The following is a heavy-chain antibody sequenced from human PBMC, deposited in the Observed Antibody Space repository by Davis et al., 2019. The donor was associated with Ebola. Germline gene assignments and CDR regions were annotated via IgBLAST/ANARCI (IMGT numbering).Heavy chain of an antibody. CDR2: INPSGGST. Sequence: ASVKVSCKASGYTFTSYYMHWVRQAPGQGLEWMGIINPSGGSTTYAQKFQGRVTMTRNTSISTAYMELSSLRSEDTAVYYCARIRLFATFDPWGQGTLVTVSS. V-gene: IGHV1-46*01. CDR1: GYTFTSYY. D-gene: IGHD3-22*01. J-gene: IGHJ5*02. CDR3: ARIRLFATFDP.